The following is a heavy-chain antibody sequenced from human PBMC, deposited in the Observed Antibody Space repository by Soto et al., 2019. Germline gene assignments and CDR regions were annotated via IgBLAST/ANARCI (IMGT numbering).Heavy chain of an antibody. V-gene: IGHV3-7*02. J-gene: IGHJ4*02. CDR3: ASGTDEPGLDY. CDR1: GFNFGIYW. CDR2: INRDGSEE. Sequence: EVQLVESGGGLVQPGGSLRLSCAASGFNFGIYWMNWVRQAPGKGLEWVANINRDGSEEYFADSVKGRFTISRDNAKNSLYLQMNSLGPEDTAVYYCASGTDEPGLDYWGQGTLVTVSS.